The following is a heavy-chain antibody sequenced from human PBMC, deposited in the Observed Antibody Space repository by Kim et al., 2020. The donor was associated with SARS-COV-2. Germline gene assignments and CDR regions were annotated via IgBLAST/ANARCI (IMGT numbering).Heavy chain of an antibody. CDR2: DA. J-gene: IGHJ4*02. CDR3: AKDRESAFDY. Sequence: DAYYADSEKGRVTISGENAMITVFLQMNSLRAGDTAVYYCAKDRESAFDYWGQGTMVTVSS. V-gene: IGHV3-13*01.